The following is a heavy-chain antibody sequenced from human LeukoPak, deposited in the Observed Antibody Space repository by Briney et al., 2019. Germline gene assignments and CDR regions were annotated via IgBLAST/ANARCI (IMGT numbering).Heavy chain of an antibody. Sequence: SETLSLTCTVSGGSISSYYWSWIRQPPGKGLEWIGEINHSGSTNYNPSLKSRVTISVDTSKNQFSLKLSSVTAADTAVYYCAGRNCSSTSCYGGNWFDPWGQGTLVTVSS. V-gene: IGHV4-34*01. CDR3: AGRNCSSTSCYGGNWFDP. J-gene: IGHJ5*02. D-gene: IGHD2-2*01. CDR1: GGSISSYY. CDR2: INHSGST.